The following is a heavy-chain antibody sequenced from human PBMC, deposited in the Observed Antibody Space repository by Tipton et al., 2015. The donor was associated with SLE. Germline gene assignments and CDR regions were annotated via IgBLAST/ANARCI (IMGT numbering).Heavy chain of an antibody. J-gene: IGHJ4*02. Sequence: SLRLSCAASGFTFSSYSMNWVRQAPGKGLEWVSAISGSGGSTYYADSVKGRFTISRDNSKNTLYLQMNSLRAEDTAVYYCAKEPRITMIVVVHWGQGTLVTVSS. CDR2: ISGSGGST. V-gene: IGHV3-23*01. CDR1: GFTFSSYS. CDR3: AKEPRITMIVVVH. D-gene: IGHD3-22*01.